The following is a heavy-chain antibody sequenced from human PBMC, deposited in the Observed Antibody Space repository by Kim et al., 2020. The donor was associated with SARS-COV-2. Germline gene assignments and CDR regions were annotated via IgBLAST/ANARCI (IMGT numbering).Heavy chain of an antibody. CDR3: ARHATNGGSCYCLLDC. D-gene: IGHD2-15*01. CDR1: CDSISGSNFI. Sequence: SETLSLTCIVSCDSISGSNFIWGWIRQPPGKGLEWIGSIYHTGNTYYNPSLKSRVTISVDTSENQFSLKLSSVTAADTAVYYCARHATNGGSCYCLLDCWGQGTLVTVSS. V-gene: IGHV4-39*01. CDR2: IYHTGNT. J-gene: IGHJ4*02.